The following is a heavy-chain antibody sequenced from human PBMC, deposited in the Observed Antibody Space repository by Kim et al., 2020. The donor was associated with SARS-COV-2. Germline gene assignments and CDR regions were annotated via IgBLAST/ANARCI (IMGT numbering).Heavy chain of an antibody. CDR2: ST. D-gene: IGHD1-1*01. CDR3: AKRTGNWFDP. Sequence: STNYTPALKSRVTISVDTSKNQFSLKLSSVTAADTAVYYCAKRTGNWFDPWGQGTLVTVSS. J-gene: IGHJ5*02. V-gene: IGHV4-34*01.